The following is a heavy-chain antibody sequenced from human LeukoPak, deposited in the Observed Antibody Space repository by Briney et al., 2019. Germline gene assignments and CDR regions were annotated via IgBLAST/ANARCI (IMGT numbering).Heavy chain of an antibody. CDR1: GYSFTSYW. J-gene: IGHJ5*02. V-gene: IGHV5-10-1*01. Sequence: GESLKISCKGSGYSFTSYWISWVRQMPGKSLEWIGRIDPSDSYTNYSPSFQGHVTISADKSISTAYLQWSSLKASDTAMYYCARRYCSSTSCYLDWFDPWGQGTLVTVSS. D-gene: IGHD2-2*01. CDR2: IDPSDSYT. CDR3: ARRYCSSTSCYLDWFDP.